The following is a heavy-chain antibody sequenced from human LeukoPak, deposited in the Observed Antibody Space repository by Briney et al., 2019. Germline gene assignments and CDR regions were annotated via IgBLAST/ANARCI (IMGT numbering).Heavy chain of an antibody. J-gene: IGHJ4*02. CDR1: GFTVSSNY. D-gene: IGHD5-12*01. CDR2: IYSGGST. Sequence: PGGSLRLSCAASGFTVSSNYMSWVRQAPGKGLEWVSVIYSGGSTYYADSVKGRFTISRDNSKNTLYLQMNSLRAEDTAVYYCASWGLRGFGGYFDYWGQGTLVTVSS. CDR3: ASWGLRGFGGYFDY. V-gene: IGHV3-53*01.